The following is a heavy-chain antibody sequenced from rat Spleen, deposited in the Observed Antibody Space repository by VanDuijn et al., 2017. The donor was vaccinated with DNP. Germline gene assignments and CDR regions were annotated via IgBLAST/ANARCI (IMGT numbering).Heavy chain of an antibody. D-gene: IGHD1-12*03. J-gene: IGHJ3*01. CDR2: ISYDGTTT. V-gene: IGHV5-22*01. CDR1: GFTFSNYG. Sequence: EVQLVESGGDLVQPGRSLKLSCAASGFTFSNYGMAWVRQAPTKGLEWVAYISYDGTTTYYGDSVKGRFTISRDNAKSTLYLQMNSLRSEDMATYYCASPPDGFYHVNWFAYWGQGTLVTVSS. CDR3: ASPPDGFYHVNWFAY.